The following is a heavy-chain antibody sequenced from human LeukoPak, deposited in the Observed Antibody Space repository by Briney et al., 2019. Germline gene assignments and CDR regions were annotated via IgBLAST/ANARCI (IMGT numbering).Heavy chain of an antibody. D-gene: IGHD1-26*01. CDR1: WLSLGTSGVG. CDR2: IYWNDDK. CDR3: THIDTPRWSSIPYLLDY. Sequence: SGPTLVKSTQTLTLTCTFSWLSLGTSGVGVGWIRQPPGKALEWLALIYWNDDKRYSPSLKSSLTITKDTSKTQVLLTKTNMAPVDTATYYCTHIDTPRWSSIPYLLDYWGQGTLVTVSS. J-gene: IGHJ4*02. V-gene: IGHV2-5*01.